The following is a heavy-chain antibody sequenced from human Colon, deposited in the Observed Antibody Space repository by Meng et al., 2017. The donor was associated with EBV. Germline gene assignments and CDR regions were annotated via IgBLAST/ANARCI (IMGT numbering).Heavy chain of an antibody. Sequence: RLRLTEAGPGLVKPSGTLSVPCSVSGGSISNSDYYWAWIRQPPGKGLEWIGSVYNTGSTYHNPSLRSRLTISLGTSKTQFSLNLNSVTAADTAVYYCARGQYSSTFPGYWYFDLWGRGTLVTVSS. CDR3: ARGQYSSTFPGYWYFDL. D-gene: IGHD2-2*01. CDR1: GGSISNSDYY. CDR2: VYNTGST. J-gene: IGHJ2*01. V-gene: IGHV4-39*06.